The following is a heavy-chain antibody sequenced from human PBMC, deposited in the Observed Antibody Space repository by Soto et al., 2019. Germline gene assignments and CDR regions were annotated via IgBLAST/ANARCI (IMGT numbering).Heavy chain of an antibody. J-gene: IGHJ6*02. V-gene: IGHV3-21*06. CDR1: GFAFSGYS. Sequence: EVQLVESGGGLVKPGGSLRLSCVASGFAFSGYSMNWVRQTPGTGLEWVSNISSSSGSMSHADSLQGRFTISRDNGKNSLYLQLSSLRIEDTGVYFCVGDAGFYDESGQKRYYGMDVWGRGTTVIVSS. CDR2: ISSSSGSM. CDR3: VGDAGFYDESGQKRYYGMDV. D-gene: IGHD3-16*01.